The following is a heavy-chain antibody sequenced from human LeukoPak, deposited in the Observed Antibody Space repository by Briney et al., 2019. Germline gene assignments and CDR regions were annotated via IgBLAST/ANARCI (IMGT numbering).Heavy chain of an antibody. J-gene: IGHJ4*02. V-gene: IGHV4-34*01. CDR2: INHSGST. CDR1: GGSFSGYY. D-gene: IGHD1-26*01. Sequence: PSETLSLTCAVYGGSFSGYYWSWIRQPPGKGLEWIGEINHSGSTNYNPSLKSRVTISVDTSKNQFSLKLSSVAAADTAVYYCARGVIVGATTPLGYWGQGTLVTVSS. CDR3: ARGVIVGATTPLGY.